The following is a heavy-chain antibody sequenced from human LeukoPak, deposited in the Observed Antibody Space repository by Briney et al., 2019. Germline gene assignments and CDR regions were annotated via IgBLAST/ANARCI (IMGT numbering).Heavy chain of an antibody. Sequence: SGPPLAKPTQTLTLTCTFSGFSLTTSKMGVGWIRQPPGKALEWLAILYWDNDKRYSPSLKSRLLITKDTPEHQVVLTMTNVDPVDTATYYCVHTYCGGDCQSYNQVHGVFDIWGQGTMRTVSS. D-gene: IGHD2-21*02. CDR3: VHTYCGGDCQSYNQVHGVFDI. CDR1: GFSLTTSKMG. V-gene: IGHV2-5*02. CDR2: LYWDNDK. J-gene: IGHJ3*02.